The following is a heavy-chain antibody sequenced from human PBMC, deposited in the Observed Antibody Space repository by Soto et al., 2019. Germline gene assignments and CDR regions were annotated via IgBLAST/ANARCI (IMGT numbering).Heavy chain of an antibody. CDR2: IKSKTDGGTT. V-gene: IGHV3-15*01. D-gene: IGHD6-13*01. CDR1: GFTFSNAW. Sequence: GGSLRLSCAASGFTFSNAWMSWVRQAPGKGLEWVGRIKSKTDGGTTDYAAPVKGRFTISRDDSKNTLYLQMNSLKTEDTAVYYCTTDPSGAAGTHYYYYGMDVWGQGTTVTVSS. CDR3: TTDPSGAAGTHYYYYGMDV. J-gene: IGHJ6*02.